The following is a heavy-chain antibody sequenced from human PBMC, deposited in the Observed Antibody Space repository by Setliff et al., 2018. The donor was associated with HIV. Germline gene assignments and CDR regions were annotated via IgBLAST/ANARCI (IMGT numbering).Heavy chain of an antibody. CDR1: GYTFTRYY. CDR2: INPSGGST. CDR3: ARDRDNFWSGPFDY. J-gene: IGHJ4*02. D-gene: IGHD3-3*01. V-gene: IGHV1-46*01. Sequence: ASVKVSCKASGYTFTRYYIHWVRQAPGQGLEWMGIINPSGGSTTYTQKFQGTGTMTRDTSTSTVYMELSSLRSEDTAVYYCARDRDNFWSGPFDYWGQGTLVTVSS.